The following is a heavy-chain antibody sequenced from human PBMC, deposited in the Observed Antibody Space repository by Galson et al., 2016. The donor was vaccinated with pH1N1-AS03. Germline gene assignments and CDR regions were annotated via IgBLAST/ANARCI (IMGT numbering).Heavy chain of an antibody. D-gene: IGHD2-15*01. J-gene: IGHJ4*02. CDR2: IDRNSGTI. V-gene: IGHV3-9*01. Sequence: SLRLSCAGSGFTFDAYAMHWVRQAPGKGLEWVSGIDRNSGTIDYTDSVKGRFTISRDNAKNSLYLQMNSLRADDTALYYCAKSPGYCSAGSCSDLGYFDYGGQGTVVTGPS. CDR1: GFTFDAYA. CDR3: AKSPGYCSAGSCSDLGYFDY.